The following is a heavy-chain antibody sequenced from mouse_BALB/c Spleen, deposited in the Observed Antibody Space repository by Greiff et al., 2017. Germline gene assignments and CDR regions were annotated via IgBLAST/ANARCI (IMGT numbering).Heavy chain of an antibody. CDR2: INPSTGYT. CDR3: ARSLFTTVEATNAMDY. J-gene: IGHJ4*01. CDR1: GYTFTSYW. V-gene: IGHV1-7*01. Sequence: QVQLQQSGAELVKPGASVKMSCKASGYTFTSYWMHWVKQRPGQGLEWIGYINPSTGYTEYNQKFKDKATLTADKSSSTAYMQLSSLTSEDSAVYYCARSLFTTVEATNAMDYWGQGTSVTVSS. D-gene: IGHD1-1*01.